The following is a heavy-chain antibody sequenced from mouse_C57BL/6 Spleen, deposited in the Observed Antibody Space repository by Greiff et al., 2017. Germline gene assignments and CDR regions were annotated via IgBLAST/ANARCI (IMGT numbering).Heavy chain of an antibody. V-gene: IGHV5-6*02. CDR1: GFTFSSYG. J-gene: IGHJ4*01. Sequence: DVKLVESGGDLVKPGGSLKLSCAASGFTFSSYGMSWVRQTPDKRLEWVATISSGGSYTYYPDSVKGRFTISRDNAKNTLYLQMSSLKSEDTAMYYCARYDGYDAMDYWGQGTSVTVSS. CDR2: ISSGGSYT. CDR3: ARYDGYDAMDY. D-gene: IGHD2-3*01.